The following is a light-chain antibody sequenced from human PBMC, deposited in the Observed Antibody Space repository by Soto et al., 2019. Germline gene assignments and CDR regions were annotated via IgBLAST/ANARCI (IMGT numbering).Light chain of an antibody. J-gene: IGKJ4*01. CDR3: QQYYTTLS. Sequence: DIVMTQSPDSLAVSLGERATINCKSSQSVLYNSDNKNYLAWYQQKAGQPPKLLIYWASTRDSGVPDRFSGSRSGADFTLSINNLQAEDVPVYYCQQYYTTLSFGGGTKVEIK. V-gene: IGKV4-1*01. CDR1: QSVLYNSDNKNY. CDR2: WAS.